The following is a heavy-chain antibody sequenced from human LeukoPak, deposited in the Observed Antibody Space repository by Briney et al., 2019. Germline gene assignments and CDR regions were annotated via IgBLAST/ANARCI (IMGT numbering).Heavy chain of an antibody. CDR3: ARSASGYFDY. Sequence: SGGSLRLSCAASGSIFNSYNINWVRQAPGKGLEWVSSISSSSSYIYYADSVKGRFTISRDNAKNSLYLQMNSLRAEDTAVYYCARSASGYFDYWGQGTLVTVSS. CDR1: GSIFNSYN. V-gene: IGHV3-21*01. J-gene: IGHJ4*02. D-gene: IGHD3-10*01. CDR2: ISSSSSYI.